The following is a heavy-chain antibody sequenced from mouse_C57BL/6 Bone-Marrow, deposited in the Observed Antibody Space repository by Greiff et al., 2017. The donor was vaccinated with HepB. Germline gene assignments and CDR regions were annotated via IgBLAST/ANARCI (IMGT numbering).Heavy chain of an antibody. CDR1: GFSLTSYG. J-gene: IGHJ1*03. D-gene: IGHD2-5*01. Sequence: VKLMESGPGLVQPSQSLSITCTVSGFSLTSYGVHWVRQSPGKGLEWLGVIWSGGSTDYNAAFISRLSISKDNSKSQVFFKMNSLQADDTAIYYCARKYSNYEDWYFDVWGTGTTVTVSS. CDR3: ARKYSNYEDWYFDV. CDR2: IWSGGST. V-gene: IGHV2-2*01.